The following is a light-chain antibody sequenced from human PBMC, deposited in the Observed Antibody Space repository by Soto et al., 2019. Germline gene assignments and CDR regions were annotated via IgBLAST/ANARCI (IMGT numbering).Light chain of an antibody. J-gene: IGKJ5*01. V-gene: IGKV2-28*01. CDR3: MQALQTPIG. CDR1: QSLLHSNGYNY. CDR2: LGS. Sequence: DIVMTQSPLSLPITPGEPASISCRSSQSLLHSNGYNYLDWYLQKPGQSPQLLIYLGSNRASGVPDRFSGSGSGTDFTLKISRVEAEDVGVYYCMQALQTPIGFGQGTRLETK.